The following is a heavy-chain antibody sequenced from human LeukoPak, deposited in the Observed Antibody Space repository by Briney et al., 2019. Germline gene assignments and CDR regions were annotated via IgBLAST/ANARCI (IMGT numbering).Heavy chain of an antibody. J-gene: IGHJ4*02. D-gene: IGHD2-2*01. Sequence: GGSLRLSCAASGFTFSSYAMYWVRRAPGKGLEYVSVISGNGVSTHYATSVKGRFTISRDNSKNTLYLQMGSLRAEDMAVYYCARDASDIVVVPAAVGPFDLWGQGTLVTVSS. CDR3: ARDASDIVVVPAAVGPFDL. V-gene: IGHV3-64*01. CDR1: GFTFSSYA. CDR2: ISGNGVST.